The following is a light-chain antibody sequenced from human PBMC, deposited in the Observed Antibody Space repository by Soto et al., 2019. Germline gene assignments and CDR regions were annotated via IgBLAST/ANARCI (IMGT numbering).Light chain of an antibody. CDR1: ASDFINYNY. CDR2: EVN. CDR3: SSYTVSTDVV. J-gene: IGLJ2*01. V-gene: IGLV2-14*01. Sequence: QSALTQPASLSASPGQSVTISCTGAASDFINYNYVSWYHHHPGKAPQLMIFEVNNRPSGVSSRFSGSKSGNTASLTISGLQPEDEASYYCSSYTVSTDVVFGGGTQLTVL.